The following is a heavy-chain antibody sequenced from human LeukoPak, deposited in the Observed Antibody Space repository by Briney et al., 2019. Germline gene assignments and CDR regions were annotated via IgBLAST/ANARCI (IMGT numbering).Heavy chain of an antibody. V-gene: IGHV3-33*01. CDR1: GFIFSSYG. J-gene: IGHJ4*02. D-gene: IGHD6-13*01. Sequence: GGSLRLSCAASGFIFSSYGMYWVRQAPGKGLEWVALIWYDGSNKYYVDSVRGRFIISRDNSKNIHYLQMNSLRVDDTGFYYCARAGLGAAADVWGQGTLVTVSS. CDR3: ARAGLGAAADV. CDR2: IWYDGSNK.